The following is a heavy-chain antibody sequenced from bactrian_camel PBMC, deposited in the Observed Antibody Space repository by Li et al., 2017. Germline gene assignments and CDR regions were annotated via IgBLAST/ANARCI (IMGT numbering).Heavy chain of an antibody. V-gene: IGHV3S6*01. D-gene: IGHD1*01. CDR2: IYRPGGNT. CDR3: AADQYAFNLGNAYRY. J-gene: IGHJ4*01. CDR1: GFPIDRSC. Sequence: HVQLVESGGGSVQPGGSLRLACEVSGFPIDRSCVGWFRQATGKEREWIASIYRPGGNTFADDSVKGRFTISQDNAKDTLYLQMDSLKPEDSATYYCAADQYAFNLGNAYRYWGQGTQVTVS.